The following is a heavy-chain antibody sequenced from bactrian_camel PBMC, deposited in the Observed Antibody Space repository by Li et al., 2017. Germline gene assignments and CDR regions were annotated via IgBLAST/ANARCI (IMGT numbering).Heavy chain of an antibody. CDR3: VRDGGSWNLEY. V-gene: IGHV3S40*01. CDR2: INSGGGST. Sequence: VQLVESGGGLVQPGGSLRLSCAASGFTFSSYAMSWVRQAPGKGLEWVSAINSGGGSTSYADSVKGRFTISKEQAKDTVYLQMNSLKPEDTAVYYCVRDGGSWNLEYWGQGTQVTVS. J-gene: IGHJ4*01. D-gene: IGHD6*01. CDR1: GFTFSSYA.